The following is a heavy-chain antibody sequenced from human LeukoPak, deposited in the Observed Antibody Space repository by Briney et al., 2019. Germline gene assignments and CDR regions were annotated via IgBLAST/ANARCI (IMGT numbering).Heavy chain of an antibody. CDR1: GGSISSYC. CDR2: IFYSGST. V-gene: IGHV4-59*01. CDR3: ARDIGFGELLFDY. J-gene: IGHJ4*02. Sequence: SETLSLTCTVSGGSISSYCWSWIRQPPGKGLEWIGYIFYSGSTNYNPSLKSRVTISVDTSKNQFSLKLSSVTAADTAVYYCARDIGFGELLFDYWGQGTLVTVSS. D-gene: IGHD3-10*01.